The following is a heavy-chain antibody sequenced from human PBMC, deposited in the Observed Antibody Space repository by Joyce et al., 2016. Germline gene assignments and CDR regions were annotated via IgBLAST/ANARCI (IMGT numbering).Heavy chain of an antibody. V-gene: IGHV1-2*02. CDR3: ARKCGGDCYSYAFDI. J-gene: IGHJ3*02. Sequence: QVQLVQSGAEVKKPGASVKVSCKASGYTFTGHYMHWLRQAPGQGLEWMGWISPRNCDTKYAQNLQDRVTMTRDTSISTAYMELGRLRSDDTAVYYCARKCGGDCYSYAFDIWGQGTMVTVSS. D-gene: IGHD2-21*02. CDR2: ISPRNCDT. CDR1: GYTFTGHY.